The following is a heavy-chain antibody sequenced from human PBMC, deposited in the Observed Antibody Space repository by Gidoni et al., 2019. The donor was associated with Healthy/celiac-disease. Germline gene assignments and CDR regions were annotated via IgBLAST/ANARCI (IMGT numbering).Heavy chain of an antibody. CDR2: RSYDGSNK. J-gene: IGHJ4*02. CDR3: ASYDSGSYYNPIRTFDY. D-gene: IGHD1-26*01. Sequence: QVQLVESGGGVVQPGRSLRLSCAASGFTFSSYGMHWVRQAPGKGLEWVAVRSYDGSNKYYADSVKGRFTISRDNSKNTLYLQMNSLRAEDTAVYYCASYDSGSYYNPIRTFDYWGQGTLVTVSS. CDR1: GFTFSSYG. V-gene: IGHV3-30*03.